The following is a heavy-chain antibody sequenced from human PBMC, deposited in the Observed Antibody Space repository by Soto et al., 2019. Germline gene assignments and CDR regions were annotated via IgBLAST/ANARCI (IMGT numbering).Heavy chain of an antibody. J-gene: IGHJ4*02. D-gene: IGHD6-19*01. Sequence: QVQLVESGGGVVQPGRSLRLSCAASEFTISSYAIHWVRQAPGKGLEWVAVISYDGSSKYNTDSVKGPFTVSRDKSKNTVYLQMHSLTVEDTAVYYCARDAVAMDHWGQGTLVTVSS. CDR1: EFTISSYA. V-gene: IGHV3-30-3*01. CDR3: ARDAVAMDH. CDR2: ISYDGSSK.